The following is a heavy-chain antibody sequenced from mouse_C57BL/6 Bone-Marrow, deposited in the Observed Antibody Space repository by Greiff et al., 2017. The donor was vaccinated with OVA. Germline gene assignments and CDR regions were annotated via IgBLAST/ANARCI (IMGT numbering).Heavy chain of an antibody. CDR2: ISNGGGST. V-gene: IGHV5-12*01. D-gene: IGHD2-1*01. J-gene: IGHJ1*03. Sequence: EVQVVESGGGLVQPGGSLKLSCAASGFTFSDYYMYWVRQTPEKRLEWVAYISNGGGSTYYPDTVKGRFTISRDNAKNTLYLQMSRLKSEDTAMYYCARHKGNHWYFDVWGTGTTVTVSS. CDR1: GFTFSDYY. CDR3: ARHKGNHWYFDV.